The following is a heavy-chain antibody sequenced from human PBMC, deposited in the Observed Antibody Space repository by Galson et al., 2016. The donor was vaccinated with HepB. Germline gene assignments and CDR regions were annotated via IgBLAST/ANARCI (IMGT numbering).Heavy chain of an antibody. Sequence: NLSLTCTVSDCSTSSGSYYLRWIRQPAEKRLEWIGRTYTPGSTDYNTSLKSRVTISLDTSKNQFSLNLSSVTAADTAVYSCAREHGYNWNPAGDYYIDVWGKGTTVTVSS. D-gene: IGHD1-20*01. CDR3: AREHGYNWNPAGDYYIDV. V-gene: IGHV4-61*02. J-gene: IGHJ6*03. CDR1: DCSTSSGSYY. CDR2: TYTPGST.